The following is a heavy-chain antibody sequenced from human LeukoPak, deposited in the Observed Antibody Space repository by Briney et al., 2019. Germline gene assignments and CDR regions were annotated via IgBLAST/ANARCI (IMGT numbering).Heavy chain of an antibody. CDR2: ISSSSSYI. CDR3: ARVHTRASSDFDY. V-gene: IGHV3-21*01. J-gene: IGHJ4*02. D-gene: IGHD2-2*02. CDR1: GFTFSSYS. Sequence: GGSLRLSCAASGFTFSSYSMNWVRQAPGKGLEWVSSISSSSSYIYYADSVRGRFTISRDNAKNSLYLQMSSLRAEDTAVYYCARVHTRASSDFDYWGQGTLVTVSS.